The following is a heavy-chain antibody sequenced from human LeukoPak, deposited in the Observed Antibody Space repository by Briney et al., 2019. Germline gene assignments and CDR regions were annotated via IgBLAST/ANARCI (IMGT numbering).Heavy chain of an antibody. V-gene: IGHV4-31*03. Sequence: KSSETLSLTCTVSGGSINSGNYYWSWIRQHPGKGLEWIGYISYSGSRYYSPPLKSRVTISIDLSKNQFSLKLSSVTAADTAVYYCARDLGGDGYNLRNWFDPWGQGTLVTVSS. CDR3: ARDLGGDGYNLRNWFDP. D-gene: IGHD5-24*01. CDR2: ISYSGSR. CDR1: GGSINSGNYY. J-gene: IGHJ5*02.